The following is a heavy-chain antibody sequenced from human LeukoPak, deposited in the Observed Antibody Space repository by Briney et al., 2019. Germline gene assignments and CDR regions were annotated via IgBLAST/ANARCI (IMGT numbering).Heavy chain of an antibody. CDR2: IYYSGST. D-gene: IGHD3-22*01. J-gene: IGHJ4*02. CDR3: ARVTGYMIEDYFDY. V-gene: IGHV4-59*01. Sequence: SETLSLTCTVSGGSISSYYWSWIRQPPGKGLEWIGYIYYSGSTNYNPSLKSRVTISVETSKNQFSLKLSSVTAADTAMYYCARVTGYMIEDYFDYWGQGTLVTVSS. CDR1: GGSISSYY.